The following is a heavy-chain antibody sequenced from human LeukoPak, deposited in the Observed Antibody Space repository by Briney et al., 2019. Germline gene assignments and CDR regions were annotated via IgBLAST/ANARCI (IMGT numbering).Heavy chain of an antibody. J-gene: IGHJ6*02. D-gene: IGHD2-21*02. CDR3: AKATASRGDYYYYGMDV. CDR1: GFTFDDYA. V-gene: IGHV3-9*01. Sequence: PGGSLRLSCAASGFTFDDYAMHWVRQAPGKGLEWVSGISWNSGSIGYADSVKGRFTISRDNAKNSLYLQMNSLRAEDTALYYCAKATASRGDYYYYGMDVWGQGTTVTVSS. CDR2: ISWNSGSI.